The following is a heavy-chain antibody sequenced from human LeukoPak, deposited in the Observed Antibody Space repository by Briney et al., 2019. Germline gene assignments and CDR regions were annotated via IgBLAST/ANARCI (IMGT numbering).Heavy chain of an antibody. V-gene: IGHV3-33*06. CDR2: IWYDGSNK. Sequence: PGGSLRLSCAASGFTFSSYGMHWVRQAPGKGLEWVAVIWYDGSNKYYADSVKGRFTISRDNSKNTLYLQMNSLRAEDTAVYYCAKGGYYDCSGYYYWGQGTLVTVSS. D-gene: IGHD3-22*01. CDR3: AKGGYYDCSGYYY. CDR1: GFTFSSYG. J-gene: IGHJ4*02.